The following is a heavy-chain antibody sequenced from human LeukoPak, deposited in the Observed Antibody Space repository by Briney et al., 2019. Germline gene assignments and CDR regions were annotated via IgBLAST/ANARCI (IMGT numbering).Heavy chain of an antibody. CDR1: GGSFSGYY. CDR3: ARGAVANAFDI. CDR2: INHSGST. J-gene: IGHJ3*02. Sequence: SETLSLTCAVYGGSFSGYYGSWIRQPPGKGLEWIGEINHSGSTNYNPSLKSRVTISVDTSKNQFSLKLSSETAADTAVYYCARGAVANAFDIWGQGTMVTVSS. V-gene: IGHV4-34*01.